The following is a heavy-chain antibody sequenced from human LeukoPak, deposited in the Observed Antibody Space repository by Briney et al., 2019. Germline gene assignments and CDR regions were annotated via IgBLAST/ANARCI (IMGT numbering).Heavy chain of an antibody. J-gene: IGHJ2*01. Sequence: SETLSLTCTVSGGSISGYYWSWIRQPPGKGLEWIAYIYYSGSANYSPSLNSRVTISVDTSRDQFSLKLTSVTAADTAVYYCARTPVSYWHFDRWGRGTLVTVSS. CDR1: GGSISGYY. D-gene: IGHD5/OR15-5a*01. CDR3: ARTPVSYWHFDR. CDR2: IYYSGSA. V-gene: IGHV4-59*08.